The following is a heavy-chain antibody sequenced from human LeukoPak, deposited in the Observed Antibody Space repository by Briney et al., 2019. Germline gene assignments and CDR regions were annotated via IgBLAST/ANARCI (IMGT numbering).Heavy chain of an antibody. V-gene: IGHV3-7*01. CDR3: ARLTWICSNGVCYSGFDY. CDR2: IKQDESEK. CDR1: GFIFSTYW. J-gene: IGHJ4*02. Sequence: PGGSLRLSCAASGFIFSTYWMGWVRQTPGKGLEWVANIKQDESEKYYVDSVRGRFTISRDNAKNSLYLQMNSLRAEDTAVYYCARLTWICSNGVCYSGFDYWGQGTLVTVSP. D-gene: IGHD2-8*01.